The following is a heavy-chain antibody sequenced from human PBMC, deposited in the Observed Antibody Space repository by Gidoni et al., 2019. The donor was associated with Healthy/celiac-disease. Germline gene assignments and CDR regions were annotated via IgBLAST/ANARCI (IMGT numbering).Heavy chain of an antibody. J-gene: IGHJ4*02. CDR2: ITHSGST. V-gene: IGHV4-34*01. Sequence: QVQLQQWGAGLLKPSATLSLTCAVYGGSFSGYYWSWIRQPPGKGLEWLGEITHSGSTNYNPSLKSRVTISLDTSKNQFSLKLSSVTAADTAVYYCSRGGRPYSSPPVGDYWGQGTLVTVSS. D-gene: IGHD6-13*01. CDR3: SRGGRPYSSPPVGDY. CDR1: GGSFSGYY.